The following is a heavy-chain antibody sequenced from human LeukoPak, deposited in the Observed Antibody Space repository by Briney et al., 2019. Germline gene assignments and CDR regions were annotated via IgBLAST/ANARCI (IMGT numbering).Heavy chain of an antibody. V-gene: IGHV4-61*02. CDR2: IYTSGST. CDR1: GGSISSGSYY. CDR3: ARSSAVVVAATFDY. Sequence: SQTLSLTCTVSGGSISSGSYYWSWIRQPAGKGLEWIGRIYTSGSTNYNPSLKSRVTISVDTSKNQFSLKLSSVTAADTAVYYRARSSAVVVAATFDYWGQGTLVTVSS. D-gene: IGHD2-15*01. J-gene: IGHJ4*02.